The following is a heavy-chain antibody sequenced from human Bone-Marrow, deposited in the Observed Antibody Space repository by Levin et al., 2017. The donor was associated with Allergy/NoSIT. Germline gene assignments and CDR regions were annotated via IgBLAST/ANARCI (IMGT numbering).Heavy chain of an antibody. V-gene: IGHV3-48*03. Sequence: GESLKISCAASGFTFSSYEMNWVRQAPGQGLEWVAYISSSGNTIYYAGSVKGRFTISRDNAKNSLYLQVNSLRAEDTAVYYCARGSPFYWGQGTLVTVSS. CDR3: ARGSPFY. CDR2: ISSSGNTI. J-gene: IGHJ4*02. CDR1: GFTFSSYE.